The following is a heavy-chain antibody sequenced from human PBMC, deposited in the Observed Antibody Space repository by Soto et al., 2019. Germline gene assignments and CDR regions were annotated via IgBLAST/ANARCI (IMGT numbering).Heavy chain of an antibody. CDR3: AREGYYSGAESYSPPRYYGMDV. Sequence: QVQLVQSGAEVKKPGASVKVSCKTSGYIFHNYGISWVRQAPGQGLEWMGWISDYNGNTKYAQKFQGRVTMATDTSTKTAYMELRSRGSDDTAVYYCAREGYYSGAESYSPPRYYGMDVWGQGTTVTVSS. CDR1: GYIFHNYG. D-gene: IGHD3-10*01. CDR2: ISDYNGNT. J-gene: IGHJ6*02. V-gene: IGHV1-18*01.